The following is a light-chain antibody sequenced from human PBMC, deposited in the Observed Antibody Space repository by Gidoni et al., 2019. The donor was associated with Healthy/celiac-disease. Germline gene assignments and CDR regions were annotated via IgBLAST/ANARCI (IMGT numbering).Light chain of an antibody. V-gene: IGLV1-51*01. J-gene: IGLJ2*01. CDR1: SSNFGNNY. CDR3: GTWDSSLSAGV. CDR2: DNN. Sequence: VLTHPPSMSAAPAQKVTISCSGSSSNFGNNYVSWYQQRPGPAPKLLIYDNNKRPSGIPDRFSGSMSVTSATLGITGLQTGDEADYYCGTWDSSLSAGVFGGGTKLTVL.